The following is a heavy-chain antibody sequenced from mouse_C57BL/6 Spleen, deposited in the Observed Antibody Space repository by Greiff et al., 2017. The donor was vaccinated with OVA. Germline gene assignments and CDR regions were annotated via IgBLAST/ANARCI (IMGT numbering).Heavy chain of an antibody. CDR2: IYPRSGNT. CDR3: ARWIYDYDVRIAY. J-gene: IGHJ3*01. D-gene: IGHD2-4*01. Sequence: VKLQESGAELARPGASVKLSCKASGYTFTSYGISWVKQRPGQGLEWIGEIYPRSGNTYYNEKFKGKATLTADKSSSTAYMELRSLTSEDSAVYFCARWIYDYDVRIAYWGQGTLVTVAA. V-gene: IGHV1-81*01. CDR1: GYTFTSYG.